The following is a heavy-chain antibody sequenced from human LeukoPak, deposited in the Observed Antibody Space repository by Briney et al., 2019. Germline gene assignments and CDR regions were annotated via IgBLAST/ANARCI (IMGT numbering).Heavy chain of an antibody. D-gene: IGHD2-15*01. J-gene: IGHJ4*02. Sequence: ASVKVSCKASGYSFTSYGLSWVRQAPGQGLEWMGWINPYNGNTNYAQKLQGRFIMTTDTSTSTAYMELRSLRSDDTAVYYCASVDCSGGSCRPNSYFDYWGQGTLVTVSS. CDR3: ASVDCSGGSCRPNSYFDY. CDR1: GYSFTSYG. V-gene: IGHV1-18*01. CDR2: INPYNGNT.